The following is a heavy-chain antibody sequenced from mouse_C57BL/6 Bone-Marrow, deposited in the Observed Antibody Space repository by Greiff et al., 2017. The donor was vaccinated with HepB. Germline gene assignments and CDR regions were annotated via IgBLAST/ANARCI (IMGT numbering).Heavy chain of an antibody. CDR1: GYAFSSYW. Sequence: VKLQESGAELVKPGASVKISCKASGYAFSSYWMNWVKQRPGKGLEWIGRIYPVDGDTNYNGKFKGKATLTADKSSSTAYMQLSSLTSDDSAVYFCARSWIYYCGSSCVVFDYWGQGTTLTVSS. V-gene: IGHV1-80*01. CDR3: ARSWIYYCGSSCVVFDY. D-gene: IGHD1-1*01. CDR2: IYPVDGDT. J-gene: IGHJ2*01.